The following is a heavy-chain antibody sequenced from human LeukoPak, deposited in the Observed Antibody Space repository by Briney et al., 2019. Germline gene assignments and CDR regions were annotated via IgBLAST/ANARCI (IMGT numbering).Heavy chain of an antibody. J-gene: IGHJ4*02. V-gene: IGHV1-2*02. CDR3: ARVGTMVRGTKFPLDY. CDR1: GYTFTAGYY. Sequence: ASVKVSCKASGYTFTAGYYMHWVRQAPGQGLEWMGWINPNSGGTNYAQKFQGRVTMTRDTSISTAYMELSRLRSDDTAVYYCARVGTMVRGTKFPLDYWGRGTLVTVSS. CDR2: INPNSGGT. D-gene: IGHD3-10*01.